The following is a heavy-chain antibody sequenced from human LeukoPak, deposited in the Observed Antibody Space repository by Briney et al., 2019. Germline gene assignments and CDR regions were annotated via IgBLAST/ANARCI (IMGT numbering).Heavy chain of an antibody. CDR1: GYTFTGYY. Sequence: GASVKVSCKASGYTFTGYYMHWVRQAPGQGLEWMGWINPNSGGTNYAQKFQGRVTMTRGTSISTAYMELSRLRSDDTAVYYCARDPRYCSSTSCYLAEYFQHWGQGTLVTVSS. D-gene: IGHD2-2*01. J-gene: IGHJ1*01. V-gene: IGHV1-2*02. CDR3: ARDPRYCSSTSCYLAEYFQH. CDR2: INPNSGGT.